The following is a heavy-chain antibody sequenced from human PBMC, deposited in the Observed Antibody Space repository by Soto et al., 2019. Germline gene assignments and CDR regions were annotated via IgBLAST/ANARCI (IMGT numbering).Heavy chain of an antibody. Sequence: GSLRLSCAASGFTFSSYAMSWVRQAPGKGLEWVSAISGSGGSTYYADSVKGRFTISRDNSNSTLYLQMNSLRAEDTAVYYCAKDRGSSWYGFDYWGQGTLVTVSS. V-gene: IGHV3-23*01. J-gene: IGHJ4*02. CDR3: AKDRGSSWYGFDY. CDR2: ISGSGGST. D-gene: IGHD6-13*01. CDR1: GFTFSSYA.